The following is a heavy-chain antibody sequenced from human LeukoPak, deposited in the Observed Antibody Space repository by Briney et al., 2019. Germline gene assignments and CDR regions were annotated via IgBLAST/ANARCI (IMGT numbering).Heavy chain of an antibody. J-gene: IGHJ4*02. CDR1: GFTVSGFW. Sequence: PGGSLRLSCAASGFTVSGFWMHWARQTPGKGLLWVSRISSDESSTIYADSVKGRFTISRDNAKNTLFLQMNSLRAEDTAVYYCARDWYWRFDYWGQGTLVTVSS. V-gene: IGHV3-74*01. D-gene: IGHD1-14*01. CDR3: ARDWYWRFDY. CDR2: ISSDESST.